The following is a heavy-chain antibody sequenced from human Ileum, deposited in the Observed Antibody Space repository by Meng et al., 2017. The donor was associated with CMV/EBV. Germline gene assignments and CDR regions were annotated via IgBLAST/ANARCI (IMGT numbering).Heavy chain of an antibody. CDR1: GFTFSSYW. D-gene: IGHD3-10*01. CDR2: TNGDESRP. J-gene: IGHJ4*02. Sequence: GESLKISCAASGFTFSSYWMHWVRQAPGKGLVWVSRTNGDESRPTYADSVKGRFTISRDNAKNTLYRQMNDLRAEDTAVYYCAKGTSNYFDSWGQGTLVTVSS. V-gene: IGHV3-74*01. CDR3: AKGTSNYFDS.